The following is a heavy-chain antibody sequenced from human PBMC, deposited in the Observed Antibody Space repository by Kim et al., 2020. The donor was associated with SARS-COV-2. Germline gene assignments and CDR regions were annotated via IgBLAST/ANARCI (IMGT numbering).Heavy chain of an antibody. J-gene: IGHJ4*02. CDR2: IYHSGST. V-gene: IGHV4-38-2*02. Sequence: SETLSLTCTVSGYSISSGYYWGLIRQPPGKGLEWIGSIYHSGSTYYNPSLKSRVTISVDTSKNQFSLKLSSVTAADTAVYYCARDRVVVNPYYFDYWGQGTLVTVSS. CDR1: GYSISSGYY. CDR3: ARDRVVVNPYYFDY. D-gene: IGHD3-22*01.